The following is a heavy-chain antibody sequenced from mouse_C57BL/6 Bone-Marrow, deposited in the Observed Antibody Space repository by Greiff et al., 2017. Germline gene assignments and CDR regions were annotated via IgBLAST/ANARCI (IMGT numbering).Heavy chain of an antibody. V-gene: IGHV1-7*01. D-gene: IGHD1-1*01. J-gene: IGHJ3*01. CDR2: ITPSSGYT. Sequence: QVQLKQSGAELAKPGASVKLSCKASGYTFTSYWMHWVKQRPGQGLEWIGYITPSSGYTKYNQKFKDKATLTADKSSSTAYMQLSSLTYEDSAVYYCARLNYYGSSYGWFAYWGQGTLVTVSA. CDR3: ARLNYYGSSYGWFAY. CDR1: GYTFTSYW.